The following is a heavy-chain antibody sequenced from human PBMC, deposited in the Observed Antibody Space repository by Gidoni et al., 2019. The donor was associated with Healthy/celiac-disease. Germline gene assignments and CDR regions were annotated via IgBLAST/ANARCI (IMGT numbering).Heavy chain of an antibody. D-gene: IGHD3-10*01. CDR2: IIGSGGRT. Sequence: EVQLLESGGGCVQPGGSLSLACAASGFTFRSYPMTWVRHAPGKGLEWVSAIIGSGGRTYYADSVKGRFTISRDNSKNTLYLQMNSLRGEDTAVYYCAKCGSRDSPPDYYYYYGMDVWGQGTTVTVSS. CDR3: AKCGSRDSPPDYYYYYGMDV. CDR1: GFTFRSYP. J-gene: IGHJ6*02. V-gene: IGHV3-23*01.